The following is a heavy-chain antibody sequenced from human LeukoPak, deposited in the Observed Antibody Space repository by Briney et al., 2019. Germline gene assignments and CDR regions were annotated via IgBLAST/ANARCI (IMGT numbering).Heavy chain of an antibody. Sequence: NPSETLSLTRAVYGGSFSGNYWTLIRQTPGRGLEWIGESSPTGDITGYNPSLKGRATISVDSSKKQFSLKLTSVTAADTGVYYCARVPDFIARPCDSWGPGTLVTVS. D-gene: IGHD2-21*01. CDR1: GGSFSGNY. V-gene: IGHV4-34*01. CDR3: ARVPDFIARPCDS. J-gene: IGHJ4*02. CDR2: SSPTGDIT.